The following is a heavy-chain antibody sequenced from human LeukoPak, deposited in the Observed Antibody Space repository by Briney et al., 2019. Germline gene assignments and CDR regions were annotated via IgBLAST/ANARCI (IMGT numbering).Heavy chain of an antibody. CDR2: IWYDGSYK. CDR3: ATDGGYCLDY. J-gene: IGHJ4*02. V-gene: IGHV3-33*01. CDR1: GFNFSASG. Sequence: PGGSLRLSCAASGFNFSASGMHWVRQSPGKGLEWVALIWYDGSYKLSADSVKGRFSISRDNSKNTVYLEMSSLRPGDTAVYYCATDGGYCLDYWGQGTLVTVSS. D-gene: IGHD2-21*01.